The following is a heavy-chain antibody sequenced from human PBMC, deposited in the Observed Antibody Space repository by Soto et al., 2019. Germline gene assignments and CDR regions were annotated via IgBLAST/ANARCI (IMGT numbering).Heavy chain of an antibody. CDR2: INHSGST. Sequence: SETLSLTCAVYGGSFSGYYWSWIRQPPGKGLEWIGEINHSGSTNYNPSLKSRVTISVDTSKNQFSLKLSSVTAADTAVYYCARREVYGSGSYYYYYYYMDVWGKGTTVTVSS. CDR3: ARREVYGSGSYYYYYYYMDV. V-gene: IGHV4-34*01. J-gene: IGHJ6*03. CDR1: GGSFSGYY. D-gene: IGHD3-10*01.